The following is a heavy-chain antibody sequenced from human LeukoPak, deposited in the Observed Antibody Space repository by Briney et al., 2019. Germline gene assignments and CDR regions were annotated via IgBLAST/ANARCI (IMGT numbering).Heavy chain of an antibody. CDR1: GYTFTSYG. D-gene: IGHD5-18*01. CDR3: ARLIRGYSYGLGGYFDY. Sequence: ASVKVSCKASGYTFTSYGISWVRQAPGQGLEWMGWISAYNGNTNYAQELQGRVTMTTDTSTSTAYMELRSLRSDDTAVYYCARLIRGYSYGLGGYFDYWGQGTLVTVSS. CDR2: ISAYNGNT. J-gene: IGHJ4*02. V-gene: IGHV1-18*01.